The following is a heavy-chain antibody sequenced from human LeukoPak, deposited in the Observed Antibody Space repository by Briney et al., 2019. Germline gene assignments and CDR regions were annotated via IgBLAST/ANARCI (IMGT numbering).Heavy chain of an antibody. Sequence: SETLSLTCTVSGGSISSYYWSWIRQPAGKGLEWIGRIYTSGSTNYNPSLKSRVTMSVDTSKNQFSLKLSSVTAADTAVYYCARDQYCSSTSCCTGGFTSYYYYYMDVWGKGTTVTASS. CDR3: ARDQYCSSTSCCTGGFTSYYYYYMDV. J-gene: IGHJ6*03. CDR1: GGSISSYY. V-gene: IGHV4-4*07. CDR2: IYTSGST. D-gene: IGHD2-2*02.